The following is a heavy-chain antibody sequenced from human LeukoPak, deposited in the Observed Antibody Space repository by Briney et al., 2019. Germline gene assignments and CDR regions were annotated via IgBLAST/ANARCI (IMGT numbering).Heavy chain of an antibody. V-gene: IGHV3-23*01. J-gene: IGHJ4*02. CDR1: GFTFSSYA. CDR2: ISGSGGST. D-gene: IGHD6-19*01. Sequence: PGGSLRLSCAASGFTFSSYAMSWVRQAPGKGLEWVSAISGSGGSTYYADSVKGRFTISRDNSKNTLYLQMNSLRAEDTAVYYCAKKGNSGWFGTYYFDYWGQGTLSPSPQ. CDR3: AKKGNSGWFGTYYFDY.